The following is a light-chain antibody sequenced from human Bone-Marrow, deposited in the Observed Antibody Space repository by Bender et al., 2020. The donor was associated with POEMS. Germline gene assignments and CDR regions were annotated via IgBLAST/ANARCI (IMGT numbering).Light chain of an antibody. Sequence: SSALTQTPSVSVAPGQTARITCGGNNIGSQSVHWYQQKPSQAPVLVVYDDNDRPSGVSDRFSGSKSGNTASLTISGLQAEDEADYFCAAWDASLSGRLFGGGTRLTVL. CDR2: DDN. CDR1: NIGSQS. J-gene: IGLJ3*02. CDR3: AAWDASLSGRL. V-gene: IGLV3-21*02.